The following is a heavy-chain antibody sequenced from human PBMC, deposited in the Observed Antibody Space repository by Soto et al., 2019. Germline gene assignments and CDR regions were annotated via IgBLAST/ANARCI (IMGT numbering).Heavy chain of an antibody. D-gene: IGHD2-15*01. CDR2: IYYPGST. CDR3: ARHGQWWYYFDY. CDR1: GGSISSSSSY. J-gene: IGHJ4*02. Sequence: PSETLSLTCTVSGGSISSSSSYWGWIRQPPGKGLEWVGSIYYPGSTYYNPSLKSRVTISVDTSKNQFSLKLSSVTAADPAVYYCARHGQWWYYFDYWGQGTLVTVSS. V-gene: IGHV4-39*01.